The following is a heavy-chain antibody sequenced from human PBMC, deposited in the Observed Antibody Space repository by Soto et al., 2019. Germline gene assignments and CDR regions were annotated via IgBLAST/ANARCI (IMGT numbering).Heavy chain of an antibody. CDR3: ARGGVDVVATSAFDY. D-gene: IGHD5-12*01. J-gene: IGHJ4*02. V-gene: IGHV1-69*01. Sequence: QVQLVQSGAEVKKPGSSVKVSCKASGGTFNNYAISWVRQAPGQGLEWMGGIIPIIGTADYAHKFQRRLAISADESTGTTFMELSSLRSEDTALYYCARGGVDVVATSAFDYWGQGPLVTVSS. CDR2: IIPIIGTA. CDR1: GGTFNNYA.